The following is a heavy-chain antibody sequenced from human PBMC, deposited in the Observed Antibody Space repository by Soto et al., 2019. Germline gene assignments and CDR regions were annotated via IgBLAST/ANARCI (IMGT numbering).Heavy chain of an antibody. Sequence: SATLSLTCTVSGGSISSSSYYWGWIRQPPGKGLEWIGSIYYSGSTYYNPFLKSRVTISVDTSKNQFSLKLSSVTAADTAVYYCACRTGTYNWFDPWGQGTLVTVSS. V-gene: IGHV4-39*01. J-gene: IGHJ5*02. CDR1: GGSISSSSYY. CDR2: IYYSGST. CDR3: ACRTGTYNWFDP. D-gene: IGHD1-1*01.